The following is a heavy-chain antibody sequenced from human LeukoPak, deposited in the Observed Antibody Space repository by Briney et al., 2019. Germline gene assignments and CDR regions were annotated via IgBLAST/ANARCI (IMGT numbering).Heavy chain of an antibody. Sequence: ASVKVSCKASGYTFTGYYIHWVRQAPGQGLEWMGWINPNSGATNYAQKFQGRVTMTRDTSISTAYMELSRLRSDDTAVYYCAPTNAYSYYFDYWGQGTRVPVSS. CDR2: INPNSGAT. CDR1: GYTFTGYY. J-gene: IGHJ4*02. V-gene: IGHV1-2*02. CDR3: APTNAYSYYFDY. D-gene: IGHD2-8*01.